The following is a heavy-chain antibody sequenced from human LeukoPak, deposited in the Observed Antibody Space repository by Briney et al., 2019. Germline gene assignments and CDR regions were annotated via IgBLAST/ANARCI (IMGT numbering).Heavy chain of an antibody. CDR3: ARSAGPVVVAATHY. D-gene: IGHD2-15*01. CDR2: INPNSGGT. Sequence: GASVKVSCKASGYTSTGYYMHWVRQAPGQGLEWMGWINPNSGGTNYAQKFQGRVTMTRDTSISTAYMELSRLRSDDTAVYYCARSAGPVVVAATHYWGQGTLVTVSS. J-gene: IGHJ4*02. V-gene: IGHV1-2*02. CDR1: GYTSTGYY.